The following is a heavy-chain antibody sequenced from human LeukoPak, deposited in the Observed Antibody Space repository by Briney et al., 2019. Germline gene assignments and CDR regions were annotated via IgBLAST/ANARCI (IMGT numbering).Heavy chain of an antibody. CDR3: ARVSVAQDLDYYDSSGWGFDY. CDR2: INPNSGGT. D-gene: IGHD3-22*01. V-gene: IGHV1-2*06. CDR1: GYTFTGYY. Sequence: GASVKVSXKASGYTFTGYYMHWVRQAPGQGLEWMGRINPNSGGTNYAQKFQGRVTMTRDTSISTAYMELSRLRSDDTAVYYCARVSVAQDLDYYDSSGWGFDYWGQGTLVTVSS. J-gene: IGHJ4*02.